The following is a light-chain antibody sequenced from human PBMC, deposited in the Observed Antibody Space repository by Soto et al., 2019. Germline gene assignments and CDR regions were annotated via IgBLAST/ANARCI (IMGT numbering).Light chain of an antibody. CDR3: TSYVGSDIWV. Sequence: QSALTQPPSASGSPGQSVTISCTGTSSDVGAYKYVSWYQQYPGKAPKLMIYEVSKRPSGVPDRFSGSKSGNTASLTVSGLQAEDEADYYCTSYVGSDIWVFGGGTLLTVL. CDR2: EVS. V-gene: IGLV2-8*01. J-gene: IGLJ3*02. CDR1: SSDVGAYKY.